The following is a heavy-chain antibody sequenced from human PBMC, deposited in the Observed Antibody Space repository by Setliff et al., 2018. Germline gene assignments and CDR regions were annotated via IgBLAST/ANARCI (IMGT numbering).Heavy chain of an antibody. CDR1: GFPFSDFY. V-gene: IGHV3-11*04. CDR2: ISTSGNTV. Sequence: GGSLRLSCAASGFPFSDFYMNWIRQAPGKALEWVSYISTSGNTVDYADFAKGRFTISRDNARNSLYLQMNNLRAEDTAVYYCAREISVTMVREGGMDVWGKGTTVT. D-gene: IGHD3-10*01. J-gene: IGHJ6*03. CDR3: AREISVTMVREGGMDV.